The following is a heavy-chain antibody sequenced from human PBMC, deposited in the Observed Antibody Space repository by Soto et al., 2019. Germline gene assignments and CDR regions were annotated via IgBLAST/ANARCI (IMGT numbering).Heavy chain of an antibody. CDR2: ISSSSSYI. J-gene: IGHJ4*02. D-gene: IGHD6-13*01. CDR3: ASLGGYSTPFDY. Sequence: GGSLRLSCTASGFTFSNAWMSWVRQAPGKGLEWVSSISSSSSYIYYADSVKGRFTISRDNAKNSLYLQMNSLRAEDTAVYYCASLGGYSTPFDYWGQGTLVTVSS. CDR1: GFTFSNAW. V-gene: IGHV3-21*01.